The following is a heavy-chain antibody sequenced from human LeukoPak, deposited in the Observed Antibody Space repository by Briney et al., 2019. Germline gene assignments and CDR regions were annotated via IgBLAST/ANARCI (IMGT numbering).Heavy chain of an antibody. V-gene: IGHV1-69*13. CDR3: AGGYCSSTSCYAGQVLGY. Sequence: VASVKVSCKASGGTFSSYAISWVRQAPGQGLEWMGGIIPIFGTANYAQKFQGRVTITADESTSTAYMELSSLRSEDTAVYYCAGGYCSSTSCYAGQVLGYWGQGTLVTVSS. CDR2: IIPIFGTA. J-gene: IGHJ4*02. CDR1: GGTFSSYA. D-gene: IGHD2-2*01.